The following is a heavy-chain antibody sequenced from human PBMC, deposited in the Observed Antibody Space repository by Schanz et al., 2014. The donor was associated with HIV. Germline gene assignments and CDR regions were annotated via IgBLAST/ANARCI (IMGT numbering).Heavy chain of an antibody. V-gene: IGHV1-18*01. CDR1: GYTFNSYG. CDR3: ARRYSSSWYYFDS. J-gene: IGHJ4*02. D-gene: IGHD6-13*01. Sequence: QVQLVQSGAEVKKPGASVKVSCKASGYTFNSYGIVWVRQAPGQGLEWMGWINTYNGNTNYAQKFQGRVTMTTDTSTTTAYMNLRSLRSDDTAMYYCARRYSSSWYYFDSWGQGTLVTVSS. CDR2: INTYNGNT.